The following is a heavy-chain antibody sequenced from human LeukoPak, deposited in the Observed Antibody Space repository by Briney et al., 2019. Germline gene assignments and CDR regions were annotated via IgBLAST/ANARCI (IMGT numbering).Heavy chain of an antibody. J-gene: IGHJ4*02. D-gene: IGHD6-13*01. CDR1: GGSISSSSYY. CDR3: ARVKYSSSWYYFDY. Sequence: SGTLSLTCTVSGGSISSSSYYWGWIRQPPGKGLEWIGSIYYSGSTYYNPSLKSRVTISEDTSKNQFSLKLSSVTAADTAVYYCARVKYSSSWYYFDYWGQGTLVTVSS. V-gene: IGHV4-39*01. CDR2: IYYSGST.